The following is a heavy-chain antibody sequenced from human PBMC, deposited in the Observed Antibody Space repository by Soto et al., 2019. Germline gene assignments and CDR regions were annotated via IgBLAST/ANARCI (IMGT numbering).Heavy chain of an antibody. CDR3: ARSGAYCTSITCLFDSF. D-gene: IGHD2-8*01. V-gene: IGHV1-18*01. Sequence: QAQLVQSGGEVKKPGASVKVSCRASGYTCTSYGYAWVRQAPGQGLEWMGWISAYNGDTNYAQKCQDRVTLTTDTSTTTAHMELRNLGSDDTAVYYCARSGAYCTSITCLFDSFWGLGTLVTVSS. J-gene: IGHJ4*02. CDR1: GYTCTSYG. CDR2: ISAYNGDT.